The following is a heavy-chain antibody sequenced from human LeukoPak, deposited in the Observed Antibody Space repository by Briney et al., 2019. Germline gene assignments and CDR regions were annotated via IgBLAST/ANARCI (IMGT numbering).Heavy chain of an antibody. CDR2: IIPIFGTA. Sequence: SVKVSCKASGGTFSSYAISWVRQAPGQGLEWMGGIIPIFGTANYAQKFQGRVTITADKSTSTAYMELSSLRSEDTAVYYCAREWYSSSPLPRGDDAFDIWGQGTMVTVSS. J-gene: IGHJ3*02. D-gene: IGHD6-6*01. V-gene: IGHV1-69*06. CDR3: AREWYSSSPLPRGDDAFDI. CDR1: GGTFSSYA.